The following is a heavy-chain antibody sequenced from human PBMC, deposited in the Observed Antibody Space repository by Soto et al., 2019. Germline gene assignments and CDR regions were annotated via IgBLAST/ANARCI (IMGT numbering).Heavy chain of an antibody. CDR1: GFSLSTSGVA. V-gene: IGHV2-5*02. CDR3: ARRLPMYYDFWSGFYDY. J-gene: IGHJ4*02. Sequence: QITMKESGPTLVKPTQTLTLTCTFSGFSLSTSGVAVGWIRQPPGKALEWLALIYWDDDKRYSPFLRSRLTITKDTSKNQVVLTMTNMDPVDTATYYCARRLPMYYDFWSGFYDYWGQGTLVTVSS. D-gene: IGHD3-3*01. CDR2: IYWDDDK.